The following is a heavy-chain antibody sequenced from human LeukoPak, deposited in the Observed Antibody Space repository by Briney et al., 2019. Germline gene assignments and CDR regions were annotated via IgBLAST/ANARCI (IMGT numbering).Heavy chain of an antibody. CDR3: ARGDVGYGYFDY. D-gene: IGHD5-12*01. CDR2: ISYDGSNK. CDR1: GFTFSSYA. J-gene: IGHJ4*02. V-gene: IGHV3-30*04. Sequence: PGGSLRLSCAASGFTFSSYAMHWVRQAPGKGLEWVAVISYDGSNKYYADSVKGRFTISRDNSKNTLYLQMNSLRAEDTAVYYCARGDVGYGYFDYWGQGTLVTVSS.